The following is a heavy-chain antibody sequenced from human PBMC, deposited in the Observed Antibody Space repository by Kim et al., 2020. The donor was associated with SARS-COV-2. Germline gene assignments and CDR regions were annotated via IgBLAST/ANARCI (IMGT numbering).Heavy chain of an antibody. D-gene: IGHD2-21*02. V-gene: IGHV3-23*01. Sequence: VKGRFTVARDNSKNTLYLKINSLRAEDTAVYYCARFSYCGGDCYSGYFDFWGQGTLVTVSS. CDR3: ARFSYCGGDCYSGYFDF. J-gene: IGHJ4*02.